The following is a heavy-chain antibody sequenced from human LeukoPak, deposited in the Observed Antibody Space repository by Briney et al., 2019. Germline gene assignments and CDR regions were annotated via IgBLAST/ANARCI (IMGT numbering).Heavy chain of an antibody. V-gene: IGHV3-21*01. CDR2: ISSSSTYI. J-gene: IGHJ6*02. Sequence: TGGSLRLSCAASGFTFSSYSMNWVRQAPGKGLEWVSCISSSSTYIYYADSVKGRFTISRDYAKNSLYLQMNSLRAEDTAVYYCAIVFLVPRVSGMHVWGQGTTVTVSS. CDR1: GFTFSSYS. D-gene: IGHD2-8*02. CDR3: AIVFLVPRVSGMHV.